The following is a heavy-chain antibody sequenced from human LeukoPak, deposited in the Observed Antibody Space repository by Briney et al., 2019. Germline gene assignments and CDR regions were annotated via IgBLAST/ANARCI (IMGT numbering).Heavy chain of an antibody. CDR1: GYSFSSYW. D-gene: IGHD6-6*01. V-gene: IGHV5-51*01. CDR3: ATQGSSSSLDY. J-gene: IGHJ4*02. CDR2: IYPGDSDT. Sequence: GESLKISWKGSGYSFSSYWIAWVRQMPGKGLEWMGIIYPGDSDTRYSPSFQGQVTISADKSISTAYLQWSSLKASDTAMYYRATQGSSSSLDYWGQGTLVTVSS.